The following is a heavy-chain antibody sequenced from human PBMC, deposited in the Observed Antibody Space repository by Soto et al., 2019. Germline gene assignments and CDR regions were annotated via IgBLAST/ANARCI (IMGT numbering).Heavy chain of an antibody. CDR1: GFTFSNAW. Sequence: GGSLRLSCAASGFTFSNAWMSWVRQAPGKGLEWVGRIKSKTDGGTTDYAAPVKGRFTISRDDSKNTLYLQMNSLKTEDTAVYYCTTDRMVRGAYEAGDIWGQGTRGTVSS. CDR3: TTDRMVRGAYEAGDI. CDR2: IKSKTDGGTT. V-gene: IGHV3-15*01. D-gene: IGHD3-10*01. J-gene: IGHJ3*02.